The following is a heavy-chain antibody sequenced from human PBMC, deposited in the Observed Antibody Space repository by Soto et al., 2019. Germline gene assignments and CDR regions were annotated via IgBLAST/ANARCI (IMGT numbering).Heavy chain of an antibody. CDR1: GGSISSYY. CDR3: ARYTYSYGQVFDY. J-gene: IGHJ4*02. V-gene: IGHV4-59*01. Sequence: PSETLSLTCTVSGGSISSYYWSWIRQPPGKGLEWIGYIYYSGNTNYNPSLKSRVTISVDTSKNQFSLKLSSVTAADTAVYYCARYTYSYGQVFDYWGQGTLVTVSS. CDR2: IYYSGNT. D-gene: IGHD5-18*01.